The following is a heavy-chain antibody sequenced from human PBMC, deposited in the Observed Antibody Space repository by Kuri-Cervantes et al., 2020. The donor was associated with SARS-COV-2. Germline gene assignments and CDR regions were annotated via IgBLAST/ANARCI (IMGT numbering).Heavy chain of an antibody. CDR1: GFTFDDYG. CDR2: INWNGGST. D-gene: IGHD3-3*01. CDR3: ASELFGVVPEQDHQGDAFDI. V-gene: IGHV3-20*04. Sequence: GESLKISCAASGFTFDDYGMSWVRQAPGKGLEWVSGINWNGGSTGYADSVKGRFTISRDNSKNTLYLQMNSLRAEDTAVYYCASELFGVVPEQDHQGDAFDIWGQGTMVTVSS. J-gene: IGHJ3*02.